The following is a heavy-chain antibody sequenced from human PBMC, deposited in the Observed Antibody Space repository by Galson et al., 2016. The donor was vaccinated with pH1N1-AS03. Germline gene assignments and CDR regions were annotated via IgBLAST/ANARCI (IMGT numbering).Heavy chain of an antibody. J-gene: IGHJ3*02. D-gene: IGHD6-19*01. V-gene: IGHV4-34*01. CDR2: INHSGST. Sequence: ETLSLTCAAYGGSFNNYYWNWIRQSPGKGLEWVGEINHSGSTDYNPSLKSRVTISVDPSKNQISLNLNSVTAADTAVYYCARGSYSRGWYRGRNAFDIWGQGTMVTVSS. CDR3: ARGSYSRGWYRGRNAFDI. CDR1: GGSFNNYY.